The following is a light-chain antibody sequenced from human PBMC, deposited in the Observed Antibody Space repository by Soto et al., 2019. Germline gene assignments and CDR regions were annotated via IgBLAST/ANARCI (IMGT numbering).Light chain of an antibody. V-gene: IGKV3-11*01. J-gene: IGKJ5*01. CDR3: QQRSNWPT. CDR1: QSVSTY. CDR2: DAS. Sequence: DIVLTQSPATLSLSPGERATLSCRASQSVSTYLAWYQQRPGQAPRLLIYDASNRATGIPARFSGSGSGTDFTLTIRSLEPEDFAVYYFQQRSNWPTLGQGTRLEIK.